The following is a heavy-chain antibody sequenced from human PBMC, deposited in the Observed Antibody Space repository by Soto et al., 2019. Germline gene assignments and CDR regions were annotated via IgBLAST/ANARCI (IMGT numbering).Heavy chain of an antibody. CDR1: GGSISSSSYY. D-gene: IGHD3-9*01. CDR3: ARHYDILTGYYWAWFDP. CDR2: IYYSGST. J-gene: IGHJ5*02. Sequence: SETLSLTCTVSGGSISSSSYYWGWIRQPPGKGLEWIGSIYYSGSTYYNPSLKSRVTISVDTSKNQFSLKLSSVTAADTAVYFCARHYDILTGYYWAWFDPWGQGTLVTVPQ. V-gene: IGHV4-39*01.